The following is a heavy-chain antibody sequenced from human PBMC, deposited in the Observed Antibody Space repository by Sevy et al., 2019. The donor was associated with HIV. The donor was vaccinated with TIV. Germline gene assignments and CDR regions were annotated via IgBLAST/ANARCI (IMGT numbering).Heavy chain of an antibody. CDR3: ARDTKLHYSNYDAFDS. V-gene: IGHV3-30-3*01. CDR2: ISYDGSNK. J-gene: IGHJ3*02. CDR1: GFTFSSYA. Sequence: GGSLRLSCAASGFTFSSYAMHWVRQAPGKGLEWVAVISYDGSNKYDAGSVKGRFTISRDNSKNTLYLQMNSLRAEDTAVYYCARDTKLHYSNYDAFDSWGQRTMVTVSS. D-gene: IGHD4-4*01.